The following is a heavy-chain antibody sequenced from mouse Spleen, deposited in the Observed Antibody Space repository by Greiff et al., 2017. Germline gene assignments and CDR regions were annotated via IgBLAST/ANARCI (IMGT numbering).Heavy chain of an antibody. CDR1: GFTFSSYA. D-gene: IGHD1-2*01. CDR3: ARPELLRPVYFDY. J-gene: IGHJ2*01. V-gene: IGHV5-9-1*01. CDR2: ISSGGSYT. Sequence: EVKLVESGGGLVKPGGSLKLSCAASGFTFSSYAMSWVRQTPEKRLEWVATISSGGSYTYYPDSVKGRFTISRDNAKNTLYLQMSSLRSEDTAMYYCARPELLRPVYFDYWGQGTTLTVSS.